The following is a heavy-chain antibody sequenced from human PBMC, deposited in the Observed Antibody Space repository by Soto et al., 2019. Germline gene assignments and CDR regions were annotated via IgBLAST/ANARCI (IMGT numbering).Heavy chain of an antibody. CDR3: ARGNHYDILTGYIDY. CDR2: IKQDGSEK. CDR1: GFTFSSYW. Sequence: EVQLVESGGGLVQPGGSLRLSCAASGFTFSSYWMSWVRQAPGKGLEWVANIKQDGSEKYYVDSVKGRFTISRDNAKNSLYLQMNSLRAEDTAVYYCARGNHYDILTGYIDYWGQGTLVTVSS. D-gene: IGHD3-9*01. J-gene: IGHJ4*02. V-gene: IGHV3-7*01.